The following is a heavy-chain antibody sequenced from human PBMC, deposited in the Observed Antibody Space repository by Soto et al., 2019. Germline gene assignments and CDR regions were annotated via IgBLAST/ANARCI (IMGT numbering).Heavy chain of an antibody. CDR3: GRDRLGCSGGGCYSGYYSMDV. D-gene: IGHD2-15*01. CDR1: GFTFSTYS. Sequence: EVQLVESGGGLVQPGGSLRLSCAASGFTFSTYSLNWVHQAPGKGLEWVSYISSSSVTINYADSVKGRFTISRDNAKNSLYLQMNSLRDEDKAVYYCGRDRLGCSGGGCYSGYYSMDVWGQGTTVTVSS. V-gene: IGHV3-48*02. CDR2: ISSSSVTI. J-gene: IGHJ6*02.